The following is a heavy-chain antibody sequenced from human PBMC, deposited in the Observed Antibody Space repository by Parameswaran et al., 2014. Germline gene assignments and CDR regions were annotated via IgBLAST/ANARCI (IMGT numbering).Heavy chain of an antibody. Sequence: PGKGLEWIGEINHSGSTNYNPSLKSRVTISVDTSKNQFSLKLSSVTAADTAVYYCARGLTSSLANPFDYWGQGTLVTVSS. J-gene: IGHJ4*02. V-gene: IGHV4-34*01. CDR2: INHSGST. D-gene: IGHD6-6*01. CDR3: ARGLTSSLANPFDY.